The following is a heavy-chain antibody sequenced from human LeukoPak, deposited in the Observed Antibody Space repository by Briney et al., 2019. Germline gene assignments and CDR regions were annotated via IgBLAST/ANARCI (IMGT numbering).Heavy chain of an antibody. CDR3: ARGTAMGAFDY. D-gene: IGHD5-18*01. CDR1: GGSFSGYY. Sequence: SETLSLTCAVYGGSFSGYYWSWIRQPPGKGLEWIGEINHSGSTNYNPSLKSQVTISVDTSKNQFSLKLSSVTAADTAVYYCARGTAMGAFDYWGQGTLVTVSS. CDR2: INHSGST. J-gene: IGHJ4*02. V-gene: IGHV4-34*01.